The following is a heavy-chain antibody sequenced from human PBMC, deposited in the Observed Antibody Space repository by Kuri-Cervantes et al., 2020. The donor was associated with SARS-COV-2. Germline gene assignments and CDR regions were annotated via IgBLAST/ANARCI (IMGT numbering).Heavy chain of an antibody. CDR3: ARDGLQESSGWYGYYYGMDV. CDR1: GFTFSSHE. Sequence: GESLKISCAASGFTFSSHEMSWVRQAPGKGLEWVSVIYSGGSTYYADSVKGRFTISRDNSKNTLYLQMNSLRAEDTAVYYCARDGLQESSGWYGYYYGMDVWGQGTTVTVSS. J-gene: IGHJ6*02. D-gene: IGHD6-19*01. V-gene: IGHV3-66*01. CDR2: IYSGGST.